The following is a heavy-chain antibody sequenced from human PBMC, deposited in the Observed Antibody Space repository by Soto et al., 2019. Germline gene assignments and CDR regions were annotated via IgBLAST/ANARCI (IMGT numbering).Heavy chain of an antibody. V-gene: IGHV3-23*01. CDR3: AKDSPVLTPNDY. D-gene: IGHD7-27*01. J-gene: IGHJ4*02. CDR2: ISGSGGST. CDR1: WFNFRDLG. Sequence: AGGSLRLSCAVSWFNFRDLGISRVLQAPGKGLEWVSAISGSGGSTYYADSVKGRFTISRDNSKNTLYLQMNSLRAEDTAVYYCAKDSPVLTPNDYWGQGTLVTVSS.